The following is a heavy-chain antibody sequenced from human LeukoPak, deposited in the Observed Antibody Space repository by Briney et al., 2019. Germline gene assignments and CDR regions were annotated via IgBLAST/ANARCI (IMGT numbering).Heavy chain of an antibody. Sequence: PSETLSLTCTVSGASVSSGSYYWSWIRQPPGKGLEWIGYIYYSGSTNYYPSLKSRVTISLDTSKNQFSLKVKSVTAADTAVYYCARGSDAMVRGVIGYWGQGTLVTVSP. J-gene: IGHJ4*02. CDR1: GASVSSGSYY. CDR2: IYYSGST. D-gene: IGHD3-10*01. CDR3: ARGSDAMVRGVIGY. V-gene: IGHV4-61*01.